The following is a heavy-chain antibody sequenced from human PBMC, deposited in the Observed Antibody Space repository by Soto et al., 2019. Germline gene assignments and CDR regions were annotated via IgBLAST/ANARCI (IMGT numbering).Heavy chain of an antibody. Sequence: PGGSLRLSCAASGFTFSDYYMSWIRQAPGKGLEWVSYISSSGSTIHYADSVKGRFTISRDNAKNSLYLQMNSLRAEDTAVYYCARCSPYVYYYYYMDVWGKGTTVTVSS. CDR3: ARCSPYVYYYYYMDV. CDR2: ISSSGSTI. CDR1: GFTFSDYY. D-gene: IGHD2-15*01. V-gene: IGHV3-11*01. J-gene: IGHJ6*03.